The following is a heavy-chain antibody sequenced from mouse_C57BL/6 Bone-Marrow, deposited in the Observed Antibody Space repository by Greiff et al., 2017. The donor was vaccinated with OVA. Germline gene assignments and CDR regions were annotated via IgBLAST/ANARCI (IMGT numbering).Heavy chain of an antibody. V-gene: IGHV1-69*01. CDR3: AISYYFDY. CDR1: GYTFTSYW. D-gene: IGHD6-2*01. CDR2: IDPSDSYT. Sequence: VQLQQSGAELVMPGASVKLSCKASGYTFTSYWMHWVKQRPGQGLEWIGEIDPSDSYTNYNQKFKGKSTLTVDKSSSTAYMQLSSLTSEDSAVYYCAISYYFDYWGQGTTLTVSS. J-gene: IGHJ2*01.